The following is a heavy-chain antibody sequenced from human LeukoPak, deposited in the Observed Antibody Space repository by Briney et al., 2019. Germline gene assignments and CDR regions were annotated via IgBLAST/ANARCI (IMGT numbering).Heavy chain of an antibody. CDR2: ITQEGGAK. CDR1: GFTFSTYR. V-gene: IGHV3-7*01. D-gene: IGHD6-19*01. Sequence: GGSLRLSCAASGFTFSTYRMSGGRQAPGEGVGRGVNITQEGGAKYNADSVKGRFTTTRQNARDSLYLHMNSLRAEDTAVYFCARGGGVGLAVAHDYWGQGTLVTVSS. J-gene: IGHJ4*02. CDR3: ARGGGVGLAVAHDY.